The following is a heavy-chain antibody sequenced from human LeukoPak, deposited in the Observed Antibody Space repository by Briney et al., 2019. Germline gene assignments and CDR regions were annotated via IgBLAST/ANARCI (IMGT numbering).Heavy chain of an antibody. D-gene: IGHD3-22*01. Sequence: GGSLRLSCAASGFTFSSYAMSWVRQAPGKGLEWVSAISGSGGSTYYADSVKGRFTISRDNSKNTLYLQMNSLRAEDTAVYYCAREAPPSPMIVVASNWFDPWGQGTLVTVSS. CDR2: ISGSGGST. CDR1: GFTFSSYA. CDR3: AREAPPSPMIVVASNWFDP. J-gene: IGHJ5*02. V-gene: IGHV3-23*01.